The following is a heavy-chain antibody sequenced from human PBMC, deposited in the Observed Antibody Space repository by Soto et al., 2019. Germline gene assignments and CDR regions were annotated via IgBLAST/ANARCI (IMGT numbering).Heavy chain of an antibody. CDR1: GFTFSSYS. CDR3: ARDQDHDAFDI. CDR2: ISSSSSYI. D-gene: IGHD1-1*01. V-gene: IGHV3-21*01. Sequence: GGSLRLSCAASGFTFSSYSMNWVRQAPGKRLEWVSSISSSSSYIYYADSVKGRFTISRDNAKNSLYLQMNSLRAEDTAVYYCARDQDHDAFDIWGQGTMVTVSS. J-gene: IGHJ3*02.